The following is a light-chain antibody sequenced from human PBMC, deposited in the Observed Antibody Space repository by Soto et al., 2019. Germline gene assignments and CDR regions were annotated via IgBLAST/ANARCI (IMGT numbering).Light chain of an antibody. CDR3: QQQGT. CDR1: QSLSRTY. CDR2: ASS. J-gene: IGKJ2*01. V-gene: IGKV3-20*01. Sequence: EIVLTQSPGTLSLSPGDRATLSCRASQSLSRTYLAWYQQKPGQAPRLLIYASSDRAPGIPDRFSGSGSATEYTLTISRLEPEDFAVYYCQQQGTFGQGTKLEIK.